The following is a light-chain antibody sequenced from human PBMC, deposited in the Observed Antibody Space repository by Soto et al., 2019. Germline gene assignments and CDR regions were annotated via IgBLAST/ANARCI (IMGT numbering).Light chain of an antibody. Sequence: DIQMTQSPSSLSASVGDRVTITCRASQSISSYLNWYQQKPWKAPKLLIYAASSLQSGVPSRFSGSGSGTDFTLTISSLQPEDFANYYCQQSYSTLWTFGQGTKVEIK. CDR3: QQSYSTLWT. V-gene: IGKV1-39*01. J-gene: IGKJ1*01. CDR2: AAS. CDR1: QSISSY.